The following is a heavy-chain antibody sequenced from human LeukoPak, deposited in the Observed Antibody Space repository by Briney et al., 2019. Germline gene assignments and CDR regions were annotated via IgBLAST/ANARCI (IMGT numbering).Heavy chain of an antibody. CDR3: ARGNSYVAPYYFVY. V-gene: IGHV6-1*01. CDR1: GDIFSSNSAA. J-gene: IGHJ4*02. CDR2: TYYRSKLYN. Sequence: SQTLSLTCAISGDIFSSNSAAWNWIRQSPSRGLEWLGRTYYRSKLYNDYAVSVKSRITIHPATSKNQFSLQLNSVTPENTAVYYCARGNSYVAPYYFVYWGQGTLVTVSS. D-gene: IGHD5-18*01.